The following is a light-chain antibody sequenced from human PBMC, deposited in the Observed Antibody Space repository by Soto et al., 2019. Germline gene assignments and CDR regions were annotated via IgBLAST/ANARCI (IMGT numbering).Light chain of an antibody. CDR1: NSNIGNNY. Sequence: QSVLTQPPSVSAAPGQKVTISCSGSNSNIGNNYVSWYQQLPGTAPKLLIYENNNRPSEIPDRFSGSKSGTSATLGITGPQTGDEADYYCGTWDSGLSAHVFGTGTKVTVL. V-gene: IGLV1-51*02. CDR3: GTWDSGLSAHV. CDR2: ENN. J-gene: IGLJ1*01.